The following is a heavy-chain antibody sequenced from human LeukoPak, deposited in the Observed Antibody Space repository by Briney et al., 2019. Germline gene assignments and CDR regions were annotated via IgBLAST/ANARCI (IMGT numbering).Heavy chain of an antibody. V-gene: IGHV4-34*01. CDR3: ASKGGIQLSHYYYYGMDV. J-gene: IGHJ6*02. CDR1: GGSFSGYY. D-gene: IGHD5-18*01. Sequence: SETLSLTCAVYGGSFSGYYWSWIRQPPGKGLEWIGEINHSGSTNYNPSLKGRVTISVDTSKNQFSLKLSSVTAADTAVYYCASKGGIQLSHYYYYGMDVWGQGTTVTVSS. CDR2: INHSGST.